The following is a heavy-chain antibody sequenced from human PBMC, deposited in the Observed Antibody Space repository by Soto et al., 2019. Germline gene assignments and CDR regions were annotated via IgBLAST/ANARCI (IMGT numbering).Heavy chain of an antibody. CDR3: ARRIVATTGFDY. CDR2: INHSGST. CDR1: GGSFSGYY. Sequence: PSETPSLTCAVYGGSFSGYYWSWIRQPPGKGLEWIGEINHSGSTNYNPSLKSRVTISVDTSKNQFSLKLSSVTAADTAVYYCARRIVATTGFDYWGQGTLVTVSP. J-gene: IGHJ4*02. D-gene: IGHD5-12*01. V-gene: IGHV4-34*01.